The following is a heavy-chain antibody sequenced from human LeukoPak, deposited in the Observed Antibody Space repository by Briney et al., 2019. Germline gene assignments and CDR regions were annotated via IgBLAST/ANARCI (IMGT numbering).Heavy chain of an antibody. CDR1: GFTFSSYG. CDR2: ISYDGSNK. Sequence: PGGSLRLSWAASGFTFSSYGMHWVRQAPGKGLEWVAVISYDGSNKYYADSVKGRFTISRDNSKNTLYLQMNSLRAEDTAVYYCAKEGSGGGEFDYWGQGTLVTVSS. V-gene: IGHV3-30*18. D-gene: IGHD2-15*01. J-gene: IGHJ4*02. CDR3: AKEGSGGGEFDY.